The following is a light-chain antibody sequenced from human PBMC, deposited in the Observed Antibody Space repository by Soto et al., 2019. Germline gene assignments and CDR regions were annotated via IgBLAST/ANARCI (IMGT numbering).Light chain of an antibody. Sequence: QSPLPQPPSASGSPGQSVTISCPGTSSDVGGHNYVSWYQQHPGKAPKLMIYEVSKRPSGVPDRFSGSKSGNTASLTVSGLQAEDEAGYYCSSYAGSNNPYVFGTGTKVTVL. CDR2: EVS. CDR1: SSDVGGHNY. V-gene: IGLV2-8*01. J-gene: IGLJ1*01. CDR3: SSYAGSNNPYV.